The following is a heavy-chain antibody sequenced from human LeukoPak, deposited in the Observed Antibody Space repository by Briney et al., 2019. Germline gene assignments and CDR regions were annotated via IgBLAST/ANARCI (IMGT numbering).Heavy chain of an antibody. J-gene: IGHJ4*02. Sequence: SQTLSLTCTVSGGSISSYYWSWIRQPPGKGLEWIGYIYYSGSTYYNPSLKSRVTISVDTSKNQFSLKLSSVTAADTAVYYCARAQTYYYGSGSYYYFDYWGQGTLVTVSS. CDR3: ARAQTYYYGSGSYYYFDY. D-gene: IGHD3-10*01. CDR1: GGSISSYY. CDR2: IYYSGST. V-gene: IGHV4-59*12.